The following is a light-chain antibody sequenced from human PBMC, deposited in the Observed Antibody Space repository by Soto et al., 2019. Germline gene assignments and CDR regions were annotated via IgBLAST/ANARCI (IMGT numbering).Light chain of an antibody. J-gene: IGKJ2*01. CDR1: QGIDTY. V-gene: IGKV1-39*01. Sequence: DIQMTQSPSSLSASLGDRVTITCRASQGIDTYLNWYQQKPGKAPKLLIYTAANLQSGVPSRFSGSGSGTDFTLTFTILQPEDFATYYCHQNYTLPHTFGQGTKVQI. CDR2: TAA. CDR3: HQNYTLPHT.